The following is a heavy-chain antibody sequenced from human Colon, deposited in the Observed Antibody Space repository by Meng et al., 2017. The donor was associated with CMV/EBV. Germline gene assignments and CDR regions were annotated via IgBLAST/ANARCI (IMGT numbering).Heavy chain of an antibody. D-gene: IGHD3-22*01. CDR3: ARDMYHYDTSGLAPAFDI. CDR2: IPSDGNKQ. CDR1: TVNIFS. V-gene: IGHV3-30-3*01. Sequence: TVNIFSFHWVRQATGKGLEWVAVIPSDGNKQYYADSVQGRFIISRDNSQNTMFLQMNSLRAEDTAVYYCARDMYHYDTSGLAPAFDIWGRGTMVTVSS. J-gene: IGHJ3*02.